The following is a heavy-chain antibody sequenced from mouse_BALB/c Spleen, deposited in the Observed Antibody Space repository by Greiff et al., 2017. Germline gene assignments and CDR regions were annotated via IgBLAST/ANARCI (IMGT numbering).Heavy chain of an antibody. CDR2: IDPANGNT. D-gene: IGHD2-1*01. V-gene: IGHV14-3*02. CDR3: ARGGNYGYWYFDV. CDR1: GFNIKDTY. Sequence: VQLQQSGAELVKPGASVKLSCTASGFNIKDTYMHLVKQRPEQGLEWIGRIDPANGNTKYDPKFQGKATITADTSSNTAYLQLSSLTSEDTAVYYCARGGNYGYWYFDVWGAGTTVTVSS. J-gene: IGHJ1*01.